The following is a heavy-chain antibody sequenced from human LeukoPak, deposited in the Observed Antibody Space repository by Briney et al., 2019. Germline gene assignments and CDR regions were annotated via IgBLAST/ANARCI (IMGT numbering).Heavy chain of an antibody. D-gene: IGHD6-19*01. CDR3: SKDYSCSGWRFDS. CDR1: GFTFSNYG. Sequence: PGGSLRLSCAASGFTFSNYGMHWVRQAPGKGLEWVTFIRNDGSNKQYADSVKGRFTISRDNSKNTLYLQMDSLRPEDTAVYLCSKDYSCSGWRFDSWGQGTLVTVSS. CDR2: IRNDGSNK. J-gene: IGHJ4*02. V-gene: IGHV3-30*02.